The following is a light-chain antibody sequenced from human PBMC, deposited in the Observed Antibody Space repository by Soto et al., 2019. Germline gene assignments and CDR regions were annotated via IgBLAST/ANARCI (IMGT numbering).Light chain of an antibody. CDR2: SNN. CDR3: AAWDDSLNRV. V-gene: IGLV1-44*01. Sequence: QSVLTQPPSASGTPGQRVTIYCSGSSSNIGSNTVNWYQQLPGTAPKLLIYSNNQRPSGVPDRFSGSKSGTSASLAISGLQSEDEADYYCAAWDDSLNRVFGTGTKLTVL. CDR1: SSNIGSNT. J-gene: IGLJ1*01.